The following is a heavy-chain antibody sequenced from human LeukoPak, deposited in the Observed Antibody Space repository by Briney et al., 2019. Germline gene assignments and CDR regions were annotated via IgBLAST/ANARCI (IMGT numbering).Heavy chain of an antibody. Sequence: ASVKVSCKASGYTFTSYYMHWVRQAPGQGLEWMGIINPSGGGTSYAQKFQDRLAITRDTSTSTVYMELTSLRSEDTAVYYCARGPGPYYFDYWGQGTLVTVSS. J-gene: IGHJ4*02. CDR2: INPSGGGT. CDR3: ARGPGPYYFDY. CDR1: GYTFTSYY. V-gene: IGHV1-46*03. D-gene: IGHD3-10*01.